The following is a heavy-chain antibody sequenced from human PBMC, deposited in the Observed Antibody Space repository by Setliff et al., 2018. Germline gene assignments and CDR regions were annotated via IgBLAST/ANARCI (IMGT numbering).Heavy chain of an antibody. J-gene: IGHJ4*02. CDR1: GYTFTSYD. Sequence: EASVKVSCKASGYTFTSYDINWVRQATGQGLEWMGWMNPNSGNTGYAQKFQGRVTMTRNTSISTAYMELSSLRSEDTAVYYCARVTIAVAGYFDFWGQGTLVTVSS. D-gene: IGHD6-19*01. CDR2: MNPNSGNT. CDR3: ARVTIAVAGYFDF. V-gene: IGHV1-8*01.